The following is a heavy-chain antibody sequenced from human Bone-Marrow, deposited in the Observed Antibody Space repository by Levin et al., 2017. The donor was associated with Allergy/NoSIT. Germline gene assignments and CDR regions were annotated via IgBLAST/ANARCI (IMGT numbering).Heavy chain of an antibody. D-gene: IGHD2-21*01. CDR3: ARGSDCGGDCPDH. J-gene: IGHJ4*02. CDR2: INTNTGNP. Sequence: GESLKISCKASGYTFTNYAMNWVRQAPGQGLEWMGWINTNTGNPTYAQGFTGRFVFSLDTSVSTAYLQINSLKADDTAVYYCARGSDCGGDCPDHWGQGTLVTVSS. V-gene: IGHV7-4-1*02. CDR1: GYTFTNYA.